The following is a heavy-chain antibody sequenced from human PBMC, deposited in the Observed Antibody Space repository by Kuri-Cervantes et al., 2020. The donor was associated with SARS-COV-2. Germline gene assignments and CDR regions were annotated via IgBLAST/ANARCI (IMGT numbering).Heavy chain of an antibody. V-gene: IGHV3-48*01. J-gene: IGHJ4*02. Sequence: GESLKISCAASGFTFDDYGMSWVRQAPGKGLEWVSYISSSSSTIYYIDSVKGRFTISRDNAKNSLYLQMNSLRAEDTAVYYCVRVGAYSGYDFDSWGQGTLVTVSS. CDR2: ISSSSSTI. CDR3: VRVGAYSGYDFDS. D-gene: IGHD5-12*01. CDR1: GFTFDDYG.